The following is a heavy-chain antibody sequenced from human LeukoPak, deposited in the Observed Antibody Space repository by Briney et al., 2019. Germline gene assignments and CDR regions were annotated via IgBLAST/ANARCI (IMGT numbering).Heavy chain of an antibody. J-gene: IGHJ3*02. Sequence: GSLRLSCAASGFTFSSYWMSWVRQAPGKGLEWIGYIYYSGSTNYNPSLKSRVTISVDTSKNQFSLKLSSVTAADTAVYYCARGGEASYYYDSSGYQHDAFDIWGQGTMVTVSS. CDR3: ARGGEASYYYDSSGYQHDAFDI. D-gene: IGHD3-22*01. V-gene: IGHV4-59*01. CDR1: GFTFSSYW. CDR2: IYYSGST.